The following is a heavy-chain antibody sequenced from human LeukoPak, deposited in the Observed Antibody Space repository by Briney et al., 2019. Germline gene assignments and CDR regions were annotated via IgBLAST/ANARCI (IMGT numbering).Heavy chain of an antibody. CDR1: GGSISSSSYY. Sequence: SETLSLTCTVSGGSISSSSYYWGWIRQPPGKGLEWIGSIYYSGSTYYNPSLKSRVTISVDTSKNQFSLKLSSVTAADTAVYYCARRSTKPSDNWFDPWGQGTLVTVSS. CDR3: ARRSTKPSDNWFDP. J-gene: IGHJ5*02. V-gene: IGHV4-39*01. D-gene: IGHD1-26*01. CDR2: IYYSGST.